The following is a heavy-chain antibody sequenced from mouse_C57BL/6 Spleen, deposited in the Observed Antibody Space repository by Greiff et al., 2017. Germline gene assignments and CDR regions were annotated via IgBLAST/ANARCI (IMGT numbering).Heavy chain of an antibody. CDR2: IWSGGSA. J-gene: IGHJ1*03. V-gene: IGHV2-2*01. Sequence: VKLVESGPGLVQPSQSLSITCTVSGFSLTSYCVHWVRQSPGKGLEWLGVIWSGGSADYNAAFISRLSISKDNSKSQVFFKMNSLQADDTAIYSCAREAGTGGWYFDVWGTGTTVTVSS. CDR3: AREAGTGGWYFDV. D-gene: IGHD4-1*01. CDR1: GFSLTSYC.